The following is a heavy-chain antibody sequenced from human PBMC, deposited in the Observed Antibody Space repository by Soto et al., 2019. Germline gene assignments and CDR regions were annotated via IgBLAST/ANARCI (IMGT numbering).Heavy chain of an antibody. CDR3: AKGRFTMIVVVTNYFFDY. J-gene: IGHJ4*02. CDR1: GFTFSSYA. D-gene: IGHD3-22*01. CDR2: ISGSGGST. Sequence: GGSLRLSCAASGFTFSSYAMSWVRQAPGKGLEWVSAISGSGGSTYYADSVKGRFTISRDNSKNTLYLQMNSLRAEDTAVYYCAKGRFTMIVVVTNYFFDYWGQGTLVTVSS. V-gene: IGHV3-23*01.